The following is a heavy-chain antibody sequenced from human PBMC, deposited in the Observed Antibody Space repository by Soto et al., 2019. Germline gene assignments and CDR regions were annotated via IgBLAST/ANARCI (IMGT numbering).Heavy chain of an antibody. D-gene: IGHD3-10*01. CDR1: GGSINTVGYS. Sequence: SETLSLTCGVSGGSINTVGYSWSWIRQPPGKGLEWIGYIYHTGGAYYNPSLKSRATISVDKSKNQFSLSLSSVTAADTAKYYCARASMVRGIHYYGMDVWGQGTTVTVSS. J-gene: IGHJ6*02. V-gene: IGHV4-30-2*01. CDR2: IYHTGGA. CDR3: ARASMVRGIHYYGMDV.